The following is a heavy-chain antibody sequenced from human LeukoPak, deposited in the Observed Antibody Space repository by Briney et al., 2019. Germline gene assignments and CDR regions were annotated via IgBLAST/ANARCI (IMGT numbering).Heavy chain of an antibody. V-gene: IGHV3-53*01. Sequence: GGSLRLSCAASGFTVSSNYMTWIRQAPGERLEWVSIVYSGGDTYYADSVKGRFTLSRDNSKNMLYLQMNSLRAEDTAVYYCARVEIPWSFDYWGQGTLVTVSS. CDR2: VYSGGDT. J-gene: IGHJ4*02. CDR1: GFTVSSNY. CDR3: ARVEIPWSFDY. D-gene: IGHD2-21*01.